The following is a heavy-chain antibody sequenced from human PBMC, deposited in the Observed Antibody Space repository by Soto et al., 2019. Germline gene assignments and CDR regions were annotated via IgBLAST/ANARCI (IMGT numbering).Heavy chain of an antibody. V-gene: IGHV3-7*01. CDR1: GFTFSSYW. J-gene: IGHJ6*02. D-gene: IGHD3-10*01. Sequence: GGSLRLSCAASGFTFSSYWMSWVRKAPGKGLEWVANIKQDGSEKYYVDSVKGRFTISRDNAKNSLYLQMNSLRAEDTAVYYCARVGAMVRGVIITDDYYGMDVWGQGTTVTVSS. CDR2: IKQDGSEK. CDR3: ARVGAMVRGVIITDDYYGMDV.